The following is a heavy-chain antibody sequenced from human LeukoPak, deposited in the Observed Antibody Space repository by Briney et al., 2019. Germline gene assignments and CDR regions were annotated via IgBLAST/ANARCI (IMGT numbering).Heavy chain of an antibody. V-gene: IGHV5-51*01. CDR1: GYSFTSYW. CDR2: NYPDDSNN. D-gene: IGHD3-22*01. Sequence: GESLKISCKGSGYSFTSYWIGWVRQIAGKGLEWMGINYPDDSNNKYRPSLQGEATISADKAVSIAYLQWSSLKASDTAMYYCARPKITSYYDSRGYDAFDVWGQGTMVIVSS. J-gene: IGHJ3*01. CDR3: ARPKITSYYDSRGYDAFDV.